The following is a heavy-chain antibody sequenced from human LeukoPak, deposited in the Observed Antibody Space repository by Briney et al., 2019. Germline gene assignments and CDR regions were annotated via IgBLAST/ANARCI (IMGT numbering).Heavy chain of an antibody. D-gene: IGHD1-26*01. CDR3: ARGIVGATKARRFDP. CDR1: GGSFSGYY. CDR2: INHSGST. V-gene: IGHV4-34*01. J-gene: IGHJ5*02. Sequence: SETLSLTCAVYGGSFSGYYWSWIRQPPGKGLEWIGEINHSGSTNYNPSLKSRVTISVDMSKNQFSLKLSSVTAADTAVYYCARGIVGATKARRFDPWGQGTLVTVSS.